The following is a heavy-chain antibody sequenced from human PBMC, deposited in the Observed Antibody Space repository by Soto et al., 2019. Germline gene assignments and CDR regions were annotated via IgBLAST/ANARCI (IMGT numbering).Heavy chain of an antibody. V-gene: IGHV3-23*01. CDR1: GFTFSSYA. D-gene: IGHD2-15*01. CDR2: ISGSGGST. J-gene: IGHJ4*02. Sequence: GGSLRLSCAASGFTFSSYAMSWVRQAPGKGLEWVSAISGSGGSTYYADSVKGRFTISRDNSKNTLSLQMNSLRAEDMAVYYCARTPRYCSGGSCYGGYFDYWGQGTLVTVSS. CDR3: ARTPRYCSGGSCYGGYFDY.